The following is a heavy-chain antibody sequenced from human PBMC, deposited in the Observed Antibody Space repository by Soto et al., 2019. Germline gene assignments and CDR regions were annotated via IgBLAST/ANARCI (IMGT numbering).Heavy chain of an antibody. J-gene: IGHJ6*02. CDR2: ISPYTGNT. D-gene: IGHD3-16*01. Sequence: QVQLVQSGDEVKKPWASVKVSCKASGYSFVNYVIAWVREAPGQGVEWMGWISPYTGNTHSASKVQGRLTMTTDTSTSTAYMDLGSLTSDDTAVYYCVMVDNYVTPTPQDVWGQGTTVTVSS. V-gene: IGHV1-18*01. CDR3: VMVDNYVTPTPQDV. CDR1: GYSFVNYV.